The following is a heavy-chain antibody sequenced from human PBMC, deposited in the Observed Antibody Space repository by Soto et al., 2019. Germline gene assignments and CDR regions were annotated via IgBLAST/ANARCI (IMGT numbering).Heavy chain of an antibody. CDR3: ARASRLRYYDSSGYNFDY. V-gene: IGHV1-69*13. Sequence: SVKVSCKASGGTFSSYAISWVRQAPGQGLEWMGGIIPIFGTANYAQKFQGRVTITADESTSTAYMELSSLRSEDTAVYYCARASRLRYYDSSGYNFDYWGQGTLVTVSS. CDR1: GGTFSSYA. D-gene: IGHD3-22*01. J-gene: IGHJ4*02. CDR2: IIPIFGTA.